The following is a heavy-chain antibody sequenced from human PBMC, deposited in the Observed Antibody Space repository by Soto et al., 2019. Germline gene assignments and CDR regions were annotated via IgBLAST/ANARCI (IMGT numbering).Heavy chain of an antibody. Sequence: QVQLVESGGGVVQPGRSLRLSCAASGFTFSSYGMHWVRQAPGKGLEWVAVIWYDGSNKYYADSVKGRFTISRDNSNNTLYRQITIRRAEDTAVYYCARGCRDQYSSSYRLRYYFDYWGQGTLVTVSS. J-gene: IGHJ4*02. D-gene: IGHD6-6*01. CDR3: ARGCRDQYSSSYRLRYYFDY. V-gene: IGHV3-33*01. CDR1: GFTFSSYG. CDR2: IWYDGSNK.